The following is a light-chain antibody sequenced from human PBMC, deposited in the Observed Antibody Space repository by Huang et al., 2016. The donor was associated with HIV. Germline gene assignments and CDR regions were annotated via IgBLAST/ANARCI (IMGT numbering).Light chain of an antibody. Sequence: IQMTQSPSSLSASIGYRVTITCRASQGNRNSLAWYQQKPGKAPNLLIHAAYRLESGVPARFSASGSGTDYTLTISSLQPEDFATYYCQQYYNPPLTFGQGTKVEIK. CDR2: AAY. J-gene: IGKJ2*01. CDR3: QQYYNPPLT. V-gene: IGKV1-NL1*01. CDR1: QGNRNS.